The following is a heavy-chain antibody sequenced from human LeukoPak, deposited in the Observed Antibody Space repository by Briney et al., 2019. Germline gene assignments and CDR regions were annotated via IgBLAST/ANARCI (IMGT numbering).Heavy chain of an antibody. CDR2: INPNSGGT. CDR1: GYIFTGXX. D-gene: IGHD1-26*01. Sequence: ASVKVSCKASGYIFTGXXXXXVRQAPGQXXXXMGWINPNSGGTNSXXXXXGXVTMTRDTSISTAYMELSRLTSDDTAVYYCARHPYSGSYHFDYWGQGILVTVSS. J-gene: IGHJ4*02. CDR3: ARHPYSGSYHFDY. V-gene: IGHV1-2*02.